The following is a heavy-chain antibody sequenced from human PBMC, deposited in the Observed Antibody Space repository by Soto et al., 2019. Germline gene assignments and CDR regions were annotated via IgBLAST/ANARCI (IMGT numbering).Heavy chain of an antibody. D-gene: IGHD1-7*01. J-gene: IGHJ5*02. CDR1: GYTFTSYY. Sequence: ASVKVSCKASGYTFTSYYMHWVRQAPGQGLEWMGIINPSGGSTSYAQKFQGRVTMTRDTSTSPVYMELSSLRSEDTAVYYCARDPKSNWNYEGVNFNWFDPWGQGTLVTVSS. CDR2: INPSGGST. CDR3: ARDPKSNWNYEGVNFNWFDP. V-gene: IGHV1-46*03.